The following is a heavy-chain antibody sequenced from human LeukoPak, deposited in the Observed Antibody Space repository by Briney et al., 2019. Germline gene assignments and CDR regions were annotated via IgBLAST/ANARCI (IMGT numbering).Heavy chain of an antibody. Sequence: SETLSLTCTVSGYSISSGYYWGWIRQPPGKGLEWIGSIYHSGSTYYNPSLKSRVTISVDTSKNQFSLKLSSVTAADTAVYYCARGTMVRGVISYWGQGTLVTVSS. J-gene: IGHJ4*02. CDR3: ARGTMVRGVISY. CDR1: GYSISSGYY. V-gene: IGHV4-38-2*02. D-gene: IGHD3-10*01. CDR2: IYHSGST.